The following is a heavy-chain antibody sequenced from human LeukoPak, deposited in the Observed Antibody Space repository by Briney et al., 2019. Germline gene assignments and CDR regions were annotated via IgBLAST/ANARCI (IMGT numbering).Heavy chain of an antibody. CDR3: ARDTHPYYYDSSGRYYMDV. Sequence: GSLRLSCAASGFTFSSYCMNWVRQASGEGLEWGSSINNSSSYIYYADSVKGRFTISRDNAKNSLYLQMNSLRAEDTAVYYCARDTHPYYYDSSGRYYMDVWGKGTTVTVSS. J-gene: IGHJ6*03. CDR1: GFTFSSYC. D-gene: IGHD3-22*01. CDR2: INNSSSYI. V-gene: IGHV3-21*01.